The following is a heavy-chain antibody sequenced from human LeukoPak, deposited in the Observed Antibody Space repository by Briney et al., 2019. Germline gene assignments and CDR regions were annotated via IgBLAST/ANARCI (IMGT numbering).Heavy chain of an antibody. D-gene: IGHD5-24*01. V-gene: IGHV3-66*01. CDR2: IYSGGST. Sequence: GGSLRLSCADSGFTVSSNYMRWVRQAPGKGLEWVSVIYSGGSTHYADSVKGRFTISRDNSKNTLYLQMNSLRAEDTAVYYCAREGVIGDGYNFFDYWGQGTLVTVSS. CDR3: AREGVIGDGYNFFDY. J-gene: IGHJ4*02. CDR1: GFTVSSNY.